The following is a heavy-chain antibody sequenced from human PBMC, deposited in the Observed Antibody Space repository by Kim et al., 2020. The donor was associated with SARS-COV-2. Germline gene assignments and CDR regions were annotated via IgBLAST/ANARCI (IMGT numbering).Heavy chain of an antibody. V-gene: IGHV5-51*01. CDR3: ARQGPAAIDYYGMDV. Sequence: PSVQGQVTISADKSISTAYLKWSSLKASDTAMYYCARQGPAAIDYYGMDVWGQGTTVTVSS. D-gene: IGHD2-2*01. J-gene: IGHJ6*02.